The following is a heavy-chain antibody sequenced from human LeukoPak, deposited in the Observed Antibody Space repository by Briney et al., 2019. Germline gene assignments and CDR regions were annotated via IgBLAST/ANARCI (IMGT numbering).Heavy chain of an antibody. D-gene: IGHD3-16*02. CDR3: ARLTTDYVWGSYRSGDDAFDI. V-gene: IGHV4-39*01. CDR2: IYYSGST. J-gene: IGHJ3*02. Sequence: SETLSLTCTVSGGSISSSSYYWGWIRQPPGKGLEWIGSIYYSGSTYYNPSRKSRFTISVDTSKNQFSLKLSSVTAADTAVYYCARLTTDYVWGSYRSGDDAFDIWGQGTMVTVSS. CDR1: GGSISSSSYY.